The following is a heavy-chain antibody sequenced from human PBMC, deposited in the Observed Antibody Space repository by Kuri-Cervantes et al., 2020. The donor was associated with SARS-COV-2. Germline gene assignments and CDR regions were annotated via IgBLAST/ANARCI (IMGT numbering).Heavy chain of an antibody. J-gene: IGHJ6*03. CDR2: IYTSGST. CDR3: ARGRTVLIAARLRYYYYMDV. D-gene: IGHD6-6*01. Sequence: SCTVSGYSISSGYYWSWIRQPAGKGLEWIGHIYTSGSTNYNPSLKSRVTISVDTSKNQFSLKLSSVTAADTAVYYCARGRTVLIAARLRYYYYMDVWGKGTTVTVSS. V-gene: IGHV4-61*09. CDR1: GYSISSGYY.